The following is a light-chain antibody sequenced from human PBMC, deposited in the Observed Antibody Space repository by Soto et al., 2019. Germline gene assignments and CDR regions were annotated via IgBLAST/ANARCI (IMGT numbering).Light chain of an antibody. CDR3: AGWDDSLSCYV. CDR2: RND. Sequence: VLTQPSSASGTHGQRVTITSSGRTSNIGSNNVYWYQHHPEMAPNLLIYRNDQRPSGVPDRFSGSKSGTSASLAISGLRSEDEAAYYCAGWDDSLSCYVFRPGTKVPV. CDR1: TSNIGSNN. J-gene: IGLJ1*01. V-gene: IGLV1-47*01.